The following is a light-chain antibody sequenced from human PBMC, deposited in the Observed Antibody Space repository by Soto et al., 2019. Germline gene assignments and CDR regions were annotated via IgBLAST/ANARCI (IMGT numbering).Light chain of an antibody. CDR1: SRDVGGYNF. J-gene: IGLJ2*01. V-gene: IGLV2-14*01. CDR2: EVS. CDR3: SSYASSSPVV. Sequence: QSALTQPASVSGSPGQSITISCTGTSRDVGGYNFVSWYQQHPAKAPKLMIYEVSNRPSGVSNRFSGSKSGNTASLTISGLQAEDEADYYCSSYASSSPVVFGGGTKLPVL.